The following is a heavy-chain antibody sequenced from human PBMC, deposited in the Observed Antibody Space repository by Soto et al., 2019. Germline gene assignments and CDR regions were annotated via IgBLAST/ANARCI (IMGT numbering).Heavy chain of an antibody. Sequence: EVQLLESGGGLVQPGGSLRLSCAASGFTFSSYAMSWVRQAPGRGLEWVSAISGSGGSTYYADSVKGRFTISRDNSKNTLYLQMNSLRAEDTAVYYCAKGGYSYGYADYWGQGTLVTVSS. J-gene: IGHJ4*02. V-gene: IGHV3-23*01. D-gene: IGHD5-18*01. CDR3: AKGGYSYGYADY. CDR2: ISGSGGST. CDR1: GFTFSSYA.